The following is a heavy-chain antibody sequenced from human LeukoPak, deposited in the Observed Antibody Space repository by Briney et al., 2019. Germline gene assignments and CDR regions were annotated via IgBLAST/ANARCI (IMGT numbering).Heavy chain of an antibody. CDR2: IDSDGSST. J-gene: IGHJ6*02. CDR1: GFTFSSYW. V-gene: IGHV3-74*01. Sequence: GGSLRLSCAASGFTFSSYWMHWVRHAPGKGLVWVSRIDSDGSSTSYADSVKGRFTISRDNAKNTLFLQMNSLRAEDTAVYYCARGQEGHFHYAMDVWGQGTTVTVSS. CDR3: ARGQEGHFHYAMDV.